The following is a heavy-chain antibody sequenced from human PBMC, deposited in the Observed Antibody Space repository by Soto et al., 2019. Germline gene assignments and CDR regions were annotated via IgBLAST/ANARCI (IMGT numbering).Heavy chain of an antibody. J-gene: IGHJ5*02. D-gene: IGHD3-3*01. CDR3: ARMGDFWSGPGELDP. V-gene: IGHV4-39*01. Sequence: SETLSLTCTVSGGSISSSTCYWAWKRQSPGKGLEWIGSVYYNGFTYYNPSLKSRVTISVDTSKNQFSLKLTSVTAADTAVYYCARMGDFWSGPGELDPWGQGTLVTVSS. CDR1: GGSISSSTCY. CDR2: VYYNGFT.